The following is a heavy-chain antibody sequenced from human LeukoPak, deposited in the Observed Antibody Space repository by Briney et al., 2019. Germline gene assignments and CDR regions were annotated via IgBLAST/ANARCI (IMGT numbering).Heavy chain of an antibody. V-gene: IGHV3-7*01. J-gene: IGHJ4*02. Sequence: GGSLRLSCAASGFTFSSYWMTWVRQAPGKGLEWVANIKTDGSQIYYVDSVRGRFTISRDNAKNSLYLQMNSLRVEDTAVYYCARDLNWETYWGQGTLVSVSS. CDR3: ARDLNWETY. CDR1: GFTFSSYW. D-gene: IGHD7-27*01. CDR2: IKTDGSQI.